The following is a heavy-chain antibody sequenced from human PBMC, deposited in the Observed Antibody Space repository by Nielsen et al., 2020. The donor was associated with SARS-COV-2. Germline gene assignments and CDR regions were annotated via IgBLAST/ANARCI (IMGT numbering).Heavy chain of an antibody. Sequence: ASVKVSCKASGYTFTGYYMHWVRQAPGQGLEWMGRINPNSGGTNYAQKFQGRVTMTRDTSISTAYMELRSLRSDDTAVYYCARDAPFWSGSAPFDYWGQGTLVTVSS. V-gene: IGHV1-2*06. CDR2: INPNSGGT. CDR3: ARDAPFWSGSAPFDY. CDR1: GYTFTGYY. D-gene: IGHD3-3*01. J-gene: IGHJ4*02.